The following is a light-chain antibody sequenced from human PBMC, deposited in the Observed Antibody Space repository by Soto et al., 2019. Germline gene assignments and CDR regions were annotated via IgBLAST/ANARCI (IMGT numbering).Light chain of an antibody. CDR2: EVS. J-gene: IGLJ3*02. CDR3: QSYDSSLSGWV. V-gene: IGLV2-14*01. Sequence: QSALTQPASVSGSPGQSITISCTGTSSDVGGYNYVSWYQQHPGKAPKLMIYEVSYRPSGVPDRFSGSKSGTSASLAITGLQAEDEADYYCQSYDSSLSGWVFGGGTKLTVL. CDR1: SSDVGGYNY.